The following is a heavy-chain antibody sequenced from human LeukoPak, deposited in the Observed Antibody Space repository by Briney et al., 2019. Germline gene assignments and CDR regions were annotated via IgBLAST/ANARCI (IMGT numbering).Heavy chain of an antibody. D-gene: IGHD6-6*01. CDR3: ARDDEYSSSSVGGYYYYYMDV. Sequence: GGSLRLSCAASGFTFSSYSMNWVRQAPGKGLEWVSSISSGSSYIYYADSVKGRFTISRDNAKNSLYLQMNSLRAEDTAVYYCARDDEYSSSSVGGYYYYYMDVWGKGTTVTVSS. CDR1: GFTFSSYS. J-gene: IGHJ6*03. V-gene: IGHV3-21*01. CDR2: ISSGSSYI.